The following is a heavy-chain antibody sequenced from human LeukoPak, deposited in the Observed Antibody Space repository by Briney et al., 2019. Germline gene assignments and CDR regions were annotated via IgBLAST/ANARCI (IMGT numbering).Heavy chain of an antibody. CDR2: ISSTSSYI. J-gene: IGHJ4*02. V-gene: IGHV3-21*01. CDR1: GFTFSSYS. Sequence: GGSLRLSCAASGFTFSSYSMNWVRQAPGKGLEWVSSISSTSSYIYYADSVKGRFTISRDNAKNSLYLQMNSLRAEDTAVYYCARDRGGYYFDYWGQGTLVTVSS. D-gene: IGHD3-16*01. CDR3: ARDRGGYYFDY.